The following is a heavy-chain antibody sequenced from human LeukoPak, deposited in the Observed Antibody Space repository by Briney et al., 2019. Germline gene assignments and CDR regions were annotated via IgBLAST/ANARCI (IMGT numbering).Heavy chain of an antibody. D-gene: IGHD2-2*02. CDR1: GFTFGDYA. J-gene: IGHJ3*02. V-gene: IGHV3-49*04. Sequence: PGRSLRLSCTASGFTFGDYAMSWVRQAPGKGLEWVGFIRIKAYGGTTEYAASVKGRFTISRDDSKSIAYLQMNSLKTEATAVYYRTTPREYCSSTSRYNAEDHAFDIRGQGTMVTVSS. CDR2: IRIKAYGGTT. CDR3: TTPREYCSSTSRYNAEDHAFDI.